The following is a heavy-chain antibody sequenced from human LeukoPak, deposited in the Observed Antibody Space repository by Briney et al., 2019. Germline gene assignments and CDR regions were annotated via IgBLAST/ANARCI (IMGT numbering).Heavy chain of an antibody. CDR1: GYTFTGHY. CDR2: INPNSGGT. CDR3: ARDMGSSQTDY. V-gene: IGHV1-2*02. D-gene: IGHD3-16*01. J-gene: IGHJ4*02. Sequence: ASVKVSCKASGYTFTGHYMHWVRQAAGQGREWMGWINPNSGGTNYAQKFQGRVTMTRDTSTSTAYMELSRLRSDDTAVYYCARDMGSSQTDYWGQGTLVTVSS.